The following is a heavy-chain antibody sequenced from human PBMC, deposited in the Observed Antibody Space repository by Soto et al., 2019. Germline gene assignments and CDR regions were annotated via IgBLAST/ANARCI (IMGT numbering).Heavy chain of an antibody. D-gene: IGHD2-15*01. CDR3: TTLGVVAATGNLFDP. J-gene: IGHJ5*02. V-gene: IGHV3-73*02. CDR2: IRSKANSYAT. CDR1: GFTFSEFP. Sequence: EVQLLESGGGLVQPGGSLKLSCAASGFTFSEFPMHWVRQASGKGLEWVGRIRSKANSYATAYAASVKGRFTISRDDSKNTAYLQMNSLNTEDTAVYYCTTLGVVAATGNLFDPWGLGTLVTVSS.